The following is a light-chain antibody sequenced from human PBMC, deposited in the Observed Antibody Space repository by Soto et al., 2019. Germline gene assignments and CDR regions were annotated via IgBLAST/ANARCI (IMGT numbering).Light chain of an antibody. CDR2: EVS. CDR3: ISYAGSNIRV. CDR1: SSDVGGYNY. V-gene: IGLV2-8*01. Sequence: QSALTQPPSASGSPGQSVTISCTGTSSDVGGYNYVSWYQQHPGKAPKLMIYEVSKRPSGVPDRFSGSKSGNTASLTVSGLQAYDEADYYCISYAGSNIRVFGGGTKVTVL. J-gene: IGLJ3*02.